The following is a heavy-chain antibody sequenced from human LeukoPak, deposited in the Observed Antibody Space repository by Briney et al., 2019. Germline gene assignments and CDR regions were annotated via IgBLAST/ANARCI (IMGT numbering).Heavy chain of an antibody. CDR1: GGPFGVYY. J-gene: IGHJ4*02. D-gene: IGHD3-22*01. CDR3: AILPASDTYYYDTIGYYRPGVH. Sequence: SETLSLTCAVYGGPFGVYYWSWVRQPPGKGLEWIGSVYHSGSTYYDPSLESRVTISVDTSKNQFSLKLRSVTAADTAFYYCAILPASDTYYYDTIGYYRPGVHWGRGTLVTVSS. V-gene: IGHV4-34*01. CDR2: VYHSGST.